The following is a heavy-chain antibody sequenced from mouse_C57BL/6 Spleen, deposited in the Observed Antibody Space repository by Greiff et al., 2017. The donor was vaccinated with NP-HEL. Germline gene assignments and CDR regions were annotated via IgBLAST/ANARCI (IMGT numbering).Heavy chain of an antibody. J-gene: IGHJ1*03. Sequence: EVKLMESGGGLVKPGGSLKLSCAASGFTFSSYAMSWVRQTPEKRLEWVATISDGGSYTYYPDNVKGRFTISRYNDKNNLYRQMSHLKSEDTAMYYCARDTTVVAHWYFDVWGTGTTVTVSS. CDR1: GFTFSSYA. CDR2: ISDGGSYT. D-gene: IGHD1-1*01. V-gene: IGHV5-4*01. CDR3: ARDTTVVAHWYFDV.